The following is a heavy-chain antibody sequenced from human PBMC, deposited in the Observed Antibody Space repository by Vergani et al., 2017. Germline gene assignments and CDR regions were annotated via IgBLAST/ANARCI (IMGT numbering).Heavy chain of an antibody. CDR2: FDTGGGT. D-gene: IGHD6-13*01. CDR3: ARDPLYSTTWPFLLLDMDV. V-gene: IGHV4-61*02. Sequence: QVQLQESGPGLVRPSQTLSLTCTVSGGSISSGSYYWSWFRQPAGKGLEWIGRFDTGGGTSYHPSLKSRVTISVDTSKNQFSLQLSSVTAADTAVYYCARDPLYSTTWPFLLLDMDVWGQGTTVTVSS. CDR1: GGSISSGSYY. J-gene: IGHJ6*02.